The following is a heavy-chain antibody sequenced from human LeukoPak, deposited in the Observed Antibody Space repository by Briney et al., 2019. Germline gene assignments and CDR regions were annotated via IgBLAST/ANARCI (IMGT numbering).Heavy chain of an antibody. Sequence: GGSLRLSCAASGFTFSSYWMSWVRQAPGKGLEWVANIKQDGSEKYYVDSVKGRFTISRDNAKNSLYLQMNSLRAEDTAVYYCARDSASSGCYYVAEYFQHWGQGTLVTVSS. J-gene: IGHJ1*01. CDR2: IKQDGSEK. CDR1: GFTFSSYW. CDR3: ARDSASSGCYYVAEYFQH. D-gene: IGHD3-22*01. V-gene: IGHV3-7*01.